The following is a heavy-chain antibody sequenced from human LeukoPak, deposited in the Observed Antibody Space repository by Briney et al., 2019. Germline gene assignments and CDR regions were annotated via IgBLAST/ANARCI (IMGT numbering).Heavy chain of an antibody. Sequence: PSETLSLTCTVSGGSISSYYCSWIRQPPGKGLEWSGYIYYSGSTNYNPSLKSRVTISVDTSKNQFSLKLSSVTAADTAVYYCARGIAVAGRAFDIWGQGTMVTVSS. CDR2: IYYSGST. J-gene: IGHJ3*02. V-gene: IGHV4-59*01. CDR1: GGSISSYY. CDR3: ARGIAVAGRAFDI. D-gene: IGHD6-19*01.